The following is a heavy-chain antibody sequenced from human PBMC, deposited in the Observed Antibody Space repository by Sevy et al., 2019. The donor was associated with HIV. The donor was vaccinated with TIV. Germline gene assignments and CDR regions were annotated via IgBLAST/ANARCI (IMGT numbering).Heavy chain of an antibody. J-gene: IGHJ1*01. V-gene: IGHV3-23*01. CDR1: GFSFSSYA. D-gene: IGHD2-21*02. Sequence: GGSLRLSCAASGFSFSSYAMIWVRQAPGKGLEWVSAITGAGNYICYSDSVKGRFTISRDNSKNTLDLQMNSLRADDTALYYCAKDHVFCGDDCYLGFFHHWGQGTLVTVSS. CDR2: ITGAGNYI. CDR3: AKDHVFCGDDCYLGFFHH.